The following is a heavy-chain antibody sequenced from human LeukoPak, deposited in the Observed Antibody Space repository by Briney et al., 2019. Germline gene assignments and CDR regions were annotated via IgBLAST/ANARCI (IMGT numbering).Heavy chain of an antibody. CDR2: TRNKADSYTT. J-gene: IGHJ4*02. CDR1: GFTFSDHY. D-gene: IGHD3-22*01. CDR3: ASLRGEYYYDSSGYGDY. V-gene: IGHV3-72*01. Sequence: AGGSLRLSCAASGFTFSDHYMDWVRQAPGKGLEWVGRTRNKADSYTTEYAASVKGRFTISRDDSKNSLYLQMNSLKTEDTAVYYCASLRGEYYYDSSGYGDYWGQGTLVTVSS.